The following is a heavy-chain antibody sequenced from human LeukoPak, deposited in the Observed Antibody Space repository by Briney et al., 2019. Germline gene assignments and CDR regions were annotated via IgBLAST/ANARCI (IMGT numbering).Heavy chain of an antibody. CDR1: GFSFSNYV. CDR2: LIGTGAGT. Sequence: GSLRLSCAASGFSFSNYVMTLIGTGAGTYYADSVKGRFTISRENSKSTLYLQMNSLRAEDTAVYYCAKGSPAILYYCMDVWGKGTTVTVSS. V-gene: IGHV3-23*01. D-gene: IGHD2-21*01. CDR3: AKGSPAILYYCMDV. J-gene: IGHJ6*03.